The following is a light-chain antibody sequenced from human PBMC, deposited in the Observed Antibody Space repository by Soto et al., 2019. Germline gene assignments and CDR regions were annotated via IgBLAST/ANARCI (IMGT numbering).Light chain of an antibody. CDR1: QSVTSGY. CDR2: GAS. V-gene: IGKV3D-20*02. Sequence: EIVLTQSPGTLSLSPGDSATLSCRASQSVTSGYLAWYQQKPGQAPRLLIYGASTRDTGIPDRFSGSGSGTDFTLTISRLEPEDFAVYYCQQRSNSITFGQGTRLEIK. J-gene: IGKJ5*01. CDR3: QQRSNSIT.